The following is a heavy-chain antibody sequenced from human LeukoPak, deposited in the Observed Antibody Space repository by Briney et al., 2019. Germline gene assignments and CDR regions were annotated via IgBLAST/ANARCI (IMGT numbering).Heavy chain of an antibody. Sequence: ASVQVSCKASGYTFTDYYIYWVRQAPGQGLEWMGRINPNSGDTKYAQKFQGRVTITRDTSISTAYMELSRLRSDDTAVYSCAREDFGDYYFDYWGQGTLVTVSS. CDR3: AREDFGDYYFDY. D-gene: IGHD4-17*01. J-gene: IGHJ4*02. CDR1: GYTFTDYY. V-gene: IGHV1-2*06. CDR2: INPNSGDT.